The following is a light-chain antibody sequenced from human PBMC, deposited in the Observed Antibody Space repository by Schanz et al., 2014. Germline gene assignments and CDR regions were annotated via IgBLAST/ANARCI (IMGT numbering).Light chain of an antibody. CDR1: QSVSSSS. CDR3: QQYGTSPGT. J-gene: IGKJ2*01. Sequence: EIVLTQSPGTLSLSPGERATLSCRASQSVSSSSLAWYQQKPGPAPNVLIYGASSRATGIPDRFSGSGFGXXFPLSISRLEPEDXXVYYCQQYGTSPGTFGQGTKLEIK. CDR2: GAS. V-gene: IGKV3-20*01.